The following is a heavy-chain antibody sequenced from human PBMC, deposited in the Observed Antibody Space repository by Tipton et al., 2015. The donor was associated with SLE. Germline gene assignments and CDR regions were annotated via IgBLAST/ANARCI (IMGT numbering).Heavy chain of an antibody. CDR1: GFTFRGYD. J-gene: IGHJ4*02. CDR2: IDTGGDT. D-gene: IGHD3-22*01. V-gene: IGHV3-13*04. Sequence: SLRLSCTASGFTFRGYDMHWVRQVTGKGLEWVSGIDTGGDTDYSDSVKGRFTISRDNAKNTLYLQMNSLRAEDTAVYYCARDLISGYYGSDYWGQGTLVTVSS. CDR3: ARDLISGYYGSDY.